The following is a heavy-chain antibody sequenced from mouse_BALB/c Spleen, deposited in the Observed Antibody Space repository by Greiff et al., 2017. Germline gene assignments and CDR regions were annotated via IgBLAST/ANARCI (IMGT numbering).Heavy chain of an antibody. V-gene: IGHV2-2*02. Sequence: VQLQQSGPGLVQPSQSLSITCTVSGFSLTSYGVHWVRQSPGKGLEWLGVIWSGGSTDYNAAFISRLSISKDNSKSQVFFKMNSLQANDTAIYYCASSDGYWYFDVWGAGTTVTVSS. CDR1: GFSLTSYG. CDR2: IWSGGST. J-gene: IGHJ1*01. CDR3: ASSDGYWYFDV. D-gene: IGHD2-3*01.